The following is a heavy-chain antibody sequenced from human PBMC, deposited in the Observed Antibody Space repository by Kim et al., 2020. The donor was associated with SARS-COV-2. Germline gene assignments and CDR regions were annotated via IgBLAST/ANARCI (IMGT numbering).Heavy chain of an antibody. Sequence: GGSLRLSCSASGFTFSSYAMHWVRQAPGKGLEYVSAISSNGGSTYYADSVKGRFTISRDNSKNTLYLQMSSLRAEDTAVYYCVRTWELLGYYFDYWGQGTLVTVSS. V-gene: IGHV3-64D*09. CDR1: GFTFSSYA. J-gene: IGHJ4*02. D-gene: IGHD1-26*01. CDR2: ISSNGGST. CDR3: VRTWELLGYYFDY.